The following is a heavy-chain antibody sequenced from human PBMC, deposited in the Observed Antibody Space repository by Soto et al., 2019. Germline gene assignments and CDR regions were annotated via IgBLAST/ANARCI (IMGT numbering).Heavy chain of an antibody. Sequence: PSETLSLTCTVSGGSISSYYWSWIRQPPGKGLEWIGYIYYSGSTNYNPSLKSRVTISVDTSKNQFSLKLSSVTAADTAVYYCARLDSGGWYFDPWGQGTLVTVSS. V-gene: IGHV4-59*08. J-gene: IGHJ5*02. CDR3: ARLDSGGWYFDP. CDR1: GGSISSYY. CDR2: IYYSGST. D-gene: IGHD6-19*01.